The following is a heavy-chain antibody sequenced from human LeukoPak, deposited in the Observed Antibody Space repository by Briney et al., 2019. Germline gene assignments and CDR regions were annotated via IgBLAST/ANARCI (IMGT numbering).Heavy chain of an antibody. D-gene: IGHD1-26*01. CDR2: IKQDGSEK. CDR3: ARNGLGGGSYFAGYYYYGMDV. CDR1: GFTFSSYW. V-gene: IGHV3-7*01. Sequence: GGSLRLSCAASGFTFSSYWMSWVRQAPGKGLEWVANIKQDGSEKYYVDSVKGRFTISRDNAKNSLYLQMNSLRAEDTAVFFCARNGLGGGSYFAGYYYYGMDVWGQGTTVTVSS. J-gene: IGHJ6*02.